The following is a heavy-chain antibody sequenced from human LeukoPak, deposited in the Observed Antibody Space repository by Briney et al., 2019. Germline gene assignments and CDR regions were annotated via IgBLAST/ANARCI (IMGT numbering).Heavy chain of an antibody. D-gene: IGHD5-12*01. CDR3: ARDTTITLDY. J-gene: IGHJ4*02. CDR2: ISGSGGST. CDR1: GFSFSDAW. V-gene: IGHV3-23*01. Sequence: GGSLRLSCAASGFSFSDAWMCWVRQAPGKGLEWVSGISGSGGSTYYADPVKGRFTISRDNSKNTLYLQMNSLRAEDTAVYYCARDTTITLDYWGQGTLVTVSS.